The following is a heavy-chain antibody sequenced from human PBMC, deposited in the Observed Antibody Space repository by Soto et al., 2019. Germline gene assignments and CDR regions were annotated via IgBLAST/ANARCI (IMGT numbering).Heavy chain of an antibody. Sequence: SETLSLTCTVSGSSINSSGYYWGWIRQPPGKGLEWIGSMFYGVSTYYNPSLKSRVTVSVDTSKNQFSLNLRSVTAADTAVYYCGRLPSRNLVDYWGQGPLATASS. CDR2: MFYGVST. CDR1: GSSINSSGYY. V-gene: IGHV4-39*01. CDR3: GRLPSRNLVDY. D-gene: IGHD2-15*01. J-gene: IGHJ4*02.